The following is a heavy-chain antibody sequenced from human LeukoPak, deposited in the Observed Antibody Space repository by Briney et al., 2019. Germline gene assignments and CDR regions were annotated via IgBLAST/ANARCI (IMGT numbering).Heavy chain of an antibody. Sequence: ASVKVSCKASGYTFTGYYMHWVRQAPGQGLEWMGRINPNRGGTNYAQKFQGRVTMTRDTSISTAYMELSRLRSDDTAVYYCAREGGSSSYWGYYYYMDVWGKGTTVTVSS. J-gene: IGHJ6*03. D-gene: IGHD6-6*01. CDR2: INPNRGGT. V-gene: IGHV1-2*06. CDR3: AREGGSSSYWGYYYYMDV. CDR1: GYTFTGYY.